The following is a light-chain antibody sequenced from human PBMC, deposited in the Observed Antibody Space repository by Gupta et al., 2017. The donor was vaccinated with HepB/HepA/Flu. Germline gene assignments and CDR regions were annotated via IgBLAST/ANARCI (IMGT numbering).Light chain of an antibody. CDR3: QQYNNWPHRT. CDR2: GAS. V-gene: IGKV3-15*01. Sequence: EIVLTQSPATLSVSPGERATLSCRASQSVSSNLAWYQQKPGQAPRLLISGASTRATGIPARFSGSGYGTEFTLTISSRQSEDFAVYYCQQYNNWPHRTFGGGTKVEIK. CDR1: QSVSSN. J-gene: IGKJ4*01.